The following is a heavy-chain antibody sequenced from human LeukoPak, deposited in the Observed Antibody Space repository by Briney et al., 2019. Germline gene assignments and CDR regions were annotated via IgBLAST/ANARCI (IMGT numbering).Heavy chain of an antibody. CDR1: GFTFSSYA. V-gene: IGHV3-64*02. CDR3: TRVGGQDAFDI. Sequence: SGGSLRLSCAASGFTFSSYAMHWVRQAPGKGLEYVSAISSNGGSTYYADSVKGRFTISRDNSKNTLYLQMGSLRAEDMAVYYCTRVGGQDAFDIWGQGTMVTVSS. CDR2: ISSNGGST. D-gene: IGHD3-16*01. J-gene: IGHJ3*02.